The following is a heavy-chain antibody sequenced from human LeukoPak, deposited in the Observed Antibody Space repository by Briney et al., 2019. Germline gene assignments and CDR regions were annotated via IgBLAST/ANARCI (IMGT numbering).Heavy chain of an antibody. V-gene: IGHV1-46*03. Sequence: ASVKVSCKVSGYTLTELSMHWVRQAPGQGLEWMGIINPSGGSTSYAQKFQGRVTMTRDTSTSTVYMELSSLRSEDTAVYYCARGASVLRYFDWLYREGYYFDYWGQGTLVTVSS. CDR2: INPSGGST. CDR3: ARGASVLRYFDWLYREGYYFDY. CDR1: GYTLTELS. J-gene: IGHJ4*02. D-gene: IGHD3-9*01.